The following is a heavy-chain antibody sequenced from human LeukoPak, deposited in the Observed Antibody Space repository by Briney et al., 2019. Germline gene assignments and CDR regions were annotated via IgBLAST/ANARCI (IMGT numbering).Heavy chain of an antibody. V-gene: IGHV4-61*08. J-gene: IGHJ4*02. D-gene: IGHD4-23*01. CDR1: GGSISSGGYY. CDR3: ARQVGRWYVFDY. CDR2: IYYSGST. Sequence: SQTLSLTCTVSGGSISSGGYYWSWIRQPPGKGLEWIGYIYYSGSTNYNPSLKSRVTISVDTSKNQFSLKLSSVTAADTAVYYCARQVGRWYVFDYWGQGTLVTVSS.